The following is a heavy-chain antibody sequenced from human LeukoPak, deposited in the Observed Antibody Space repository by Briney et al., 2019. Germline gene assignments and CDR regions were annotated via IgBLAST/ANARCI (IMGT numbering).Heavy chain of an antibody. CDR3: ARSTAQGYGENP. Sequence: ASVKVSCKASGYTFTGYYMHWVRQAPGQGLEWMGRINPNSGGTNYAQKFQGRVTMTRDTSISTAYTELSRLRSDDTAVYYCARSTAQGYGENPWGQGILVTVSS. J-gene: IGHJ5*02. CDR1: GYTFTGYY. V-gene: IGHV1-2*06. D-gene: IGHD3-10*01. CDR2: INPNSGGT.